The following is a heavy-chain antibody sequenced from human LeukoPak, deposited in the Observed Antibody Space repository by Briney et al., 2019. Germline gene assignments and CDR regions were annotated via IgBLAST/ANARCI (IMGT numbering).Heavy chain of an antibody. D-gene: IGHD3-22*01. Sequence: PSETLSLTCAFYGGSFSSYYWGWIRQPPGKGLEWIGSIYYSGSTYYNPSLKSRVTISVDTSKNQFPLKLSSVTAADTAVYYCATHYSRPIKYYYDSSGYYNDYWGQGTLVTVSS. V-gene: IGHV4-39*01. J-gene: IGHJ4*02. CDR1: GGSFSSYY. CDR2: IYYSGST. CDR3: ATHYSRPIKYYYDSSGYYNDY.